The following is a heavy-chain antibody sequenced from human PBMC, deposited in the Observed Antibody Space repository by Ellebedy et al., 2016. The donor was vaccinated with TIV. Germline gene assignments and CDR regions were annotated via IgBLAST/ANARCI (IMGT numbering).Heavy chain of an antibody. CDR3: ARDLGRPLVGATNPYDY. D-gene: IGHD1-26*01. CDR2: IDPFGGGT. CDR1: GYTFTAYY. Sequence: AASVQVSCKASGYTFTAYYIHWMRQAPGQGLEWMGWIDPFGGGTEYEQTFQGRVTMTRDTSIITVYMEVNRLRSDDTAVFYCARDLGRPLVGATNPYDYWGQGTLITVSS. J-gene: IGHJ4*02. V-gene: IGHV1-2*02.